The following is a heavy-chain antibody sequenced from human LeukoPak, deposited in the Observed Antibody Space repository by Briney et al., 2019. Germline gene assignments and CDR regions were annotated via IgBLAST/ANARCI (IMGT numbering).Heavy chain of an antibody. CDR3: AREREPSGYDSAFDI. V-gene: IGHV1-18*01. CDR1: GYTFTRYG. J-gene: IGHJ3*02. Sequence: ASVKVSCKASGYTFTRYGISWVRQAPGQGLEWMGWISAYNGNTNYAQKLQGRVTMTTDTSTSTACMELRSLRSDDTAVYYCAREREPSGYDSAFDIWGQGTMGTVSS. CDR2: ISAYNGNT. D-gene: IGHD5-12*01.